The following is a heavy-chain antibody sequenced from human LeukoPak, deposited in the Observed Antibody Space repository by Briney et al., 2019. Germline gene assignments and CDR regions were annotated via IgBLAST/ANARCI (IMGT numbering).Heavy chain of an antibody. J-gene: IGHJ4*02. CDR2: ISYDGSNK. Sequence: GGSLRLSCAASGFTFSSYGMHWVRQAPGKGLEWVAVISYDGSNKYYADSVKGRFTISRDNSKNTLYLQMNSPRAEDTAVYYCAKGLTAMLIFYFDYWGQGTLVTVSS. D-gene: IGHD5-18*01. CDR3: AKGLTAMLIFYFDY. CDR1: GFTFSSYG. V-gene: IGHV3-30*18.